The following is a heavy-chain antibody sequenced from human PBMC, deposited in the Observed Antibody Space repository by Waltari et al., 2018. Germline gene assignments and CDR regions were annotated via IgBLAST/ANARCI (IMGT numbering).Heavy chain of an antibody. J-gene: IGHJ4*02. Sequence: QVQLVQSGAEVKKPGSSVKVSYKASGGTFSSYAISWVRQAPGQGLEWMGGIIPIFGTANYAQKFQGRVTITTDESTSTAYMELSSLRSEDTAVYYCARDSPGVNSGIFDYWGQGTLVTVSS. CDR1: GGTFSSYA. V-gene: IGHV1-69*05. D-gene: IGHD1-26*01. CDR2: IIPIFGTA. CDR3: ARDSPGVNSGIFDY.